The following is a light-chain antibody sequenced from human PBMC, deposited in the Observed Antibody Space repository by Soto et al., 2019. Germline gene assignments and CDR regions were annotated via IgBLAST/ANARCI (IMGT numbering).Light chain of an antibody. CDR3: SSYTTSTILGYV. CDR1: SSDVGGYNY. V-gene: IGLV2-14*01. Sequence: QSALTQPASVSGSPGQSITIPCTGSSSDVGGYNYVSWYQQHPGKAPKLMIYDVNNRPSGVSHRFSGSKSGNTASLTISGLQAEDEADYYCSSYTTSTILGYVFGTGTKVTVL. J-gene: IGLJ1*01. CDR2: DVN.